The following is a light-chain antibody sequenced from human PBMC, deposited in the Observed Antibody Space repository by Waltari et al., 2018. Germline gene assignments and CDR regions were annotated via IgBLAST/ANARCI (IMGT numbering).Light chain of an antibody. CDR3: QQYNNWPPA. J-gene: IGKJ1*01. CDR1: QSVSSN. Sequence: EIVMTQSPANLSVSPGERATLSCRASQSVSSNLAWYQQKPGQAPRLLIYGASTRATGIPARFSGSGSGTEFTLTISSMQSEDFAVYYCQQYNNWPPAFGQGTKVEIK. V-gene: IGKV3-15*01. CDR2: GAS.